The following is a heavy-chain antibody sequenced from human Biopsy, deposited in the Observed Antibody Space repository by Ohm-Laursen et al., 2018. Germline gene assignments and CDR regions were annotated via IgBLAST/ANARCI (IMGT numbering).Heavy chain of an antibody. Sequence: TLSLTCTVSGVSISGGRYYWNWIRHHPGKGLEWIGNIFYSANTYYNPSLKSRVTISVDTSKNQFSLRLNSVTAADTAVYYCARATNSTGWPYYYFYGMDVWGQGTTVTVSS. CDR2: IFYSANT. V-gene: IGHV4-31*03. CDR3: ARATNSTGWPYYYFYGMDV. J-gene: IGHJ6*02. D-gene: IGHD2/OR15-2a*01. CDR1: GVSISGGRYY.